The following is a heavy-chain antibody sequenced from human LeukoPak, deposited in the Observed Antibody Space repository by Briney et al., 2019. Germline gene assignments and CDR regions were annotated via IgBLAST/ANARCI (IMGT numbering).Heavy chain of an antibody. V-gene: IGHV3-7*01. D-gene: IGHD3-10*01. CDR2: IKQDGSDK. Sequence: GGSLRLSCVASGFTFSSYWMRWVRQAPGKGLEWVAKIKQDGSDKYYVDSVKGRFTITRDNAKKALYLQMNSLRAEDTAVYYCARYGSGSYYKDYWGQGTLVTVSS. CDR3: ARYGSGSYYKDY. J-gene: IGHJ4*02. CDR1: GFTFSSYW.